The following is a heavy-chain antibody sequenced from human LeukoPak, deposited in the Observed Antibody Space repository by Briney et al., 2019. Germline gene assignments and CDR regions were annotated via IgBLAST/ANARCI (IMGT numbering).Heavy chain of an antibody. CDR1: GYSFTNYW. D-gene: IGHD5-12*01. Sequence: GESLKISCEGSGYSFTNYWIGWVRQMPGKGLEWMGIIYPRDSDTRYSPSFQGQVTISADKSISTAYLQWSSLKASDTAMYYCARLSGYDGGDFDYWGQGTLVTVSS. CDR3: ARLSGYDGGDFDY. CDR2: IYPRDSDT. J-gene: IGHJ4*02. V-gene: IGHV5-51*01.